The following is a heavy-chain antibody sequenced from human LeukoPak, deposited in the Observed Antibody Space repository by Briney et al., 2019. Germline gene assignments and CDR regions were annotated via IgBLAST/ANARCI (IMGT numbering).Heavy chain of an antibody. CDR1: GFTFSSYS. CDR2: ISSSSSTI. Sequence: GGSLRLSCTASGFTFSSYSMNWVRQAPGKGLEWVSYISSSSSTIHYADSVKGRFTISRDNAKNSLYLQMNSLRAEDTALYYCARDVSGGFFEIWGQGTMVSVSS. V-gene: IGHV3-48*01. J-gene: IGHJ3*02. CDR3: ARDVSGGFFEI. D-gene: IGHD3-10*01.